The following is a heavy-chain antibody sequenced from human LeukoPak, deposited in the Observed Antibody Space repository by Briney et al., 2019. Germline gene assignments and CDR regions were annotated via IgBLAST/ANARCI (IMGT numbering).Heavy chain of an antibody. CDR2: IYPDDSNT. CDR3: ARQGAAGKYYYYYMDV. J-gene: IGHJ6*03. V-gene: IGHV5-51*01. D-gene: IGHD6-13*01. Sequence: GESLKISCKGSGYRFTSYWIGWVRQMPGQGLEWMGIIYPDDSNTIYGPSFQGQVTISADKSINTAYLEWSSLKASDTAIYYCARQGAAGKYYYYYMDVWGKGTTVTVSS. CDR1: GYRFTSYW.